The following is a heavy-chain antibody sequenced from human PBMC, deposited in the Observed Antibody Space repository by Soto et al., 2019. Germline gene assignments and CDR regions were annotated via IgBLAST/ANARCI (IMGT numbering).Heavy chain of an antibody. D-gene: IGHD3-10*01. J-gene: IGHJ4*02. V-gene: IGHV1-69*02. CDR1: GGTFTSYT. CDR3: ARSYGSGSRPFDY. CDR2: IIPILGMS. Sequence: QVHLLQSGAEMKKPGSSVKVSCTAFGGTFTSYTFNWARQAPGQRLEWMGRIIPILGMSSSAHNFQGRLTMIADKSTNTSYMVLSSLTSDDTAIYYCARSYGSGSRPFDYWGQGTLVTVSS.